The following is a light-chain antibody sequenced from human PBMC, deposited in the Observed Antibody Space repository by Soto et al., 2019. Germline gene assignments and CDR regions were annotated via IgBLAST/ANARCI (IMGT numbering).Light chain of an antibody. J-gene: IGLJ1*01. V-gene: IGLV7-46*01. CDR2: DTT. Sequence: QAVVTQEPSLTVSPGGTVTLTCGSSTGAVTNGHYPYWFQQKPGQAPRTLIYDTTNRHSWTPARFPGSLLGGKAALTLSGAQPEDEAEYYCLLSYNGPYVFGTGTKVNVL. CDR1: TGAVTNGHY. CDR3: LLSYNGPYV.